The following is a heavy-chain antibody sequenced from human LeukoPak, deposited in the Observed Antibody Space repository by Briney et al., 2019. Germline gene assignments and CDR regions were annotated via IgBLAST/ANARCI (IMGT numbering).Heavy chain of an antibody. J-gene: IGHJ5*02. CDR1: GGSISSGSYY. D-gene: IGHD3-10*01. CDR3: ARDTVLWFGELQRNWFDP. CDR2: IYTSGST. Sequence: PSETLSLTCTVSGGSISSGSYYWSWIRQPAGKGLEWIGRIYTSGSTNYNPSLKSRVTMSVDTSKNQVSLKLSSVTAADTAVYYCARDTVLWFGELQRNWFDPWGQGTLVTVSS. V-gene: IGHV4-61*02.